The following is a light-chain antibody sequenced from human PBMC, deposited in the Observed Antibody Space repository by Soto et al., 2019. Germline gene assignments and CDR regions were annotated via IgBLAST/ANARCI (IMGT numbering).Light chain of an antibody. V-gene: IGKV1-39*01. CDR2: AAS. J-gene: IGKJ1*01. CDR1: QSIASY. CDR3: HETYSSPQT. Sequence: EIEMTQSTCSLSASLGDRVTITCRARQSIASYLNWYQHKPGKAPKLLIYAASSLQRGVPSRFSGSGSGTDFTLTISRLQPEDLATYYCHETYSSPQTFGQGTKADIK.